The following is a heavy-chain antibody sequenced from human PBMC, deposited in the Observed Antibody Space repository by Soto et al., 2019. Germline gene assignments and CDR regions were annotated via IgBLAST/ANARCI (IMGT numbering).Heavy chain of an antibody. Sequence: EAQLGESGGGVVQPGGSLRLSCVASGFTFISHSMNWVRQTPGKGLEWVAYINNSSRTIYYADSVKDRFIISRDNAKDSLYLQLNTLRADDTAVYYCARVAGPFTMNTFYWYFDVWGRGTLVTVSS. V-gene: IGHV3-48*01. CDR2: INNSSRTI. J-gene: IGHJ2*01. D-gene: IGHD3-16*01. CDR1: GFTFISHS. CDR3: ARVAGPFTMNTFYWYFDV.